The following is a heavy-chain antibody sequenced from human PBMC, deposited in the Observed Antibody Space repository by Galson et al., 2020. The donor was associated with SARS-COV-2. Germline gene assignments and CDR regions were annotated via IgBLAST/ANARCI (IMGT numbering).Heavy chain of an antibody. Sequence: GGSLRLSCAASGFTFSDYYMSWIRQAPGKGLEWVSYISSSSSYTNYADSVKGRFTISRDNAKNSLYLQMNSLRAEDTAVYYCARVGPPQCCYYYYMDVWGKGTTVTVSS. J-gene: IGHJ6*03. V-gene: IGHV3-11*05. CDR1: GFTFSDYY. CDR2: ISSSSSYT. D-gene: IGHD4-4*01. CDR3: ARVGPPQCCYYYYMDV.